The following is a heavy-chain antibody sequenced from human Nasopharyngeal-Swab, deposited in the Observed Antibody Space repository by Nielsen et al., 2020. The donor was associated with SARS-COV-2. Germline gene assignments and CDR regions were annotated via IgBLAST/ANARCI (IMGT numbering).Heavy chain of an antibody. CDR1: GFTFSNDW. V-gene: IGHV3-15*07. J-gene: IGHJ4*02. CDR2: IKSTTDGGTT. Sequence: GESLKISCAASGFTFSNDWMNWVRQAPGKGLEWVGRIKSTTDGGTTDYAAPVKGRFTISRDDSKNTLYLQMNSLRADDTALYYCADPPFSEYWGQGTLVTVSS. CDR3: ADPPFSEY.